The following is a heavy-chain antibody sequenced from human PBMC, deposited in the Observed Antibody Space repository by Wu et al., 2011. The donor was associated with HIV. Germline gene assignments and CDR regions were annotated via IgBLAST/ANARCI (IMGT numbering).Heavy chain of an antibody. CDR1: GYIFTSYG. V-gene: IGHV1-18*01. Sequence: QVQLVQSGAEVKKPGASVKVSCKASGYIFTSYGINWVRQAPGQGLEWMGWISAYNGDTDYAQKFQGRVTMTTDTSTSTTYMELGSLRSDDTAVYYCATGPLKDRVPFDYWGQGTLATVSS. D-gene: IGHD2-15*01. J-gene: IGHJ4*02. CDR2: ISAYNGDT. CDR3: ATGPLKDRVPFDY.